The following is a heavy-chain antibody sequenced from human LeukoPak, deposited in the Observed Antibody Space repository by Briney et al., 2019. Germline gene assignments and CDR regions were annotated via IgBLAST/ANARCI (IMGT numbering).Heavy chain of an antibody. CDR3: AKVSPSGNYYFDY. CDR2: ISGSGSST. J-gene: IGHJ4*02. D-gene: IGHD1-26*01. CDR1: GFTFSSYV. Sequence: PGRSLRLSCAASGFTFSSYVISWVRQVPGKGLEWVSAISGSGSSTYYADSVKGRSTISRDNSKNTLYLQMNSLRAEDTAVYYCAKVSPSGNYYFDYWGQGTLVTVSS. V-gene: IGHV3-23*01.